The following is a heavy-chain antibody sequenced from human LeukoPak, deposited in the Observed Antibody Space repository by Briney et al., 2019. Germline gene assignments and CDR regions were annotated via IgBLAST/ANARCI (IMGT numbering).Heavy chain of an antibody. CDR2: INQDGSEK. V-gene: IGHV3-7*01. Sequence: PGGSLRLSCAASGFNFNGKWMTWVRQAPGKGLYWLANINQDGSEKYYVDSVKGRFTISRDNAKSSLYLEMSGLRAGDTAVYYCADPPSDYWGQGTLVAVSS. CDR1: GFNFNGKW. J-gene: IGHJ4*02. CDR3: ADPPSDY.